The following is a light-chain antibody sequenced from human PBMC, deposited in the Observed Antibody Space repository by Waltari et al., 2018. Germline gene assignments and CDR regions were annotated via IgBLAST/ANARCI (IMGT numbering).Light chain of an antibody. J-gene: IGKJ1*01. CDR3: QHYVRLPVT. CDR2: AAS. CDR1: QSVGRT. Sequence: EIVLTQSPGTLSLSPGETATLSCRASQSVGRTLAWYQQKPGQAPRLLIYAASTRATGIPDRFSGSGSGTDFRLTISRVEPEDLAVYYCQHYVRLPVTFGQGTTVELK. V-gene: IGKV3-20*01.